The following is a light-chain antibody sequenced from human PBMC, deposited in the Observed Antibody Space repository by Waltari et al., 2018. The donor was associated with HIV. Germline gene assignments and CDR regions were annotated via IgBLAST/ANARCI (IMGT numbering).Light chain of an antibody. CDR3: QQYNRDPS. CDR1: QDITSW. J-gene: IGKJ5*01. Sequence: DIHMTQSPSTLSAFVGDRVPITCRASQDITSWLAWYQQKPGKAPNLLIRKASVLESGVSSRFSGSGSGTEFTLIIDSLEPDDFATYYCQQYNRDPSFGQGTRLEMK. CDR2: KAS. V-gene: IGKV1-5*03.